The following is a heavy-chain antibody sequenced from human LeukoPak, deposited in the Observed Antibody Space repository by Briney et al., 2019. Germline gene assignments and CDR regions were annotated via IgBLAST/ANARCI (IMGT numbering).Heavy chain of an antibody. CDR2: VHHTGVT. CDR3: VRSATIAVFRYGMDV. V-gene: IGHV4-59*11. J-gene: IGHJ6*02. Sequence: SETLSLTCSVSGGSITSLYWSWVRQPPGKGLEYVGYVHHTGVTNYNPSLRGRVTVSMDASKDQFYLKLNSVTAADTAVYYCVRSATIAVFRYGMDVWGQGTTVTVSS. CDR1: GGSITSLY. D-gene: IGHD5-24*01.